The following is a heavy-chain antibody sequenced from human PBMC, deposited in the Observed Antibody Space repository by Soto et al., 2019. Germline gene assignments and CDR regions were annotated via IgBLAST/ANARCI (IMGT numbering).Heavy chain of an antibody. D-gene: IGHD2-21*02. J-gene: IGHJ4*02. Sequence: SETLSLTCTVTGDSVNSYYWSWMRQPPGKGLECMGYVYYSGSTNYNPSLKSRVTISVDTSKSQFSLKVTSVTTVDTAVYYCARGTYCGSDCYWTLDYWGQGKMVTVSS. CDR2: VYYSGST. CDR3: ARGTYCGSDCYWTLDY. V-gene: IGHV4-59*02. CDR1: GDSVNSYY.